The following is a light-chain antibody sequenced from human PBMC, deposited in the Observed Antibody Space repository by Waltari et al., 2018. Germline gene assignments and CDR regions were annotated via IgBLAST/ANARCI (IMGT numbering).Light chain of an antibody. CDR2: WAS. CDR3: QQYYTTPLT. V-gene: IGKV4-1*01. J-gene: IGKJ4*01. Sequence: IVMSKSPDYLLVSLVERAAINYKTSRSILSSSNNRNYLTWYQQKPGQPPKMLISWASIRESGVPDRFSGSGSGTDFTLTISSLQAEDVAVYYCQQYYTTPLTFGGGTKVEIK. CDR1: RSILSSSNNRNY.